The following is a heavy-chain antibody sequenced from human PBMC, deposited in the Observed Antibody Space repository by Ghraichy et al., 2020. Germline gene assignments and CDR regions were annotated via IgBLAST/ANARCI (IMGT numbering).Heavy chain of an antibody. V-gene: IGHV3-23*01. CDR1: GFTFSNSA. D-gene: IGHD6-19*01. Sequence: GGSLRLSCAAAGFTFSNSAMSWLRQAPEKGLEWVSAIRGNGVKTYYAASVKGRFTVSRDNSKNSVFLQMNSLRAEDTAVYYCARETDTTGWYSADYWGQGTLVTVSS. CDR2: IRGNGVKT. J-gene: IGHJ4*02. CDR3: ARETDTTGWYSADY.